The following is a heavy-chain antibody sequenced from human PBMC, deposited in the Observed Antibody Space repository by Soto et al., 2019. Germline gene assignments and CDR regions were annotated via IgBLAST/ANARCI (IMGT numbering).Heavy chain of an antibody. CDR3: APRILRAVFAVVTTTAISFDF. CDR2: IYWDDDK. CDR1: GFSLTTSGVG. J-gene: IGHJ4*02. D-gene: IGHD3-3*01. V-gene: IGHV2-5*02. Sequence: QITLNESGATVVKPAEPLTLTCTFSGFSLTTSGVGVGWIRRSPGKVPEWLALIYWDDDKRYSASLKSRLPITKDTSKNQVALPMASVDPPDTATYYCAPRILRAVFAVVTTTAISFDFFGEGPPVVVSS.